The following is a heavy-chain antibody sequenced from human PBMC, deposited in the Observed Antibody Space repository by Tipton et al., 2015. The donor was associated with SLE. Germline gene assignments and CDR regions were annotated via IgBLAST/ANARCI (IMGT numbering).Heavy chain of an antibody. D-gene: IGHD3-10*01. J-gene: IGHJ6*02. V-gene: IGHV3-30*02. Sequence: SLRLSCAASGFTFSSYGMHWVRQAPGKGLEWVAFIRYDGSNKYYADSVKGRFTISRDNSKDTLYLQMNSLRVEDTAVYYCAYQVVRGQPLPYGMDAWGQGTTVTVS. CDR3: AYQVVRGQPLPYGMDA. CDR1: GFTFSSYG. CDR2: IRYDGSNK.